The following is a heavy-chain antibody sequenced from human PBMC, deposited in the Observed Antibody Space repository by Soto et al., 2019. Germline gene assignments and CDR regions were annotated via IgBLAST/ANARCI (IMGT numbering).Heavy chain of an antibody. D-gene: IGHD4-17*01. CDR2: ISYDGSNK. Sequence: GWSLRLSCAASGFTFSSYGMHWVRQAPGKGLEWVAVISYDGSNKYYADSVKGRFTISRDNSKNTLYLQMNSLRAEDTAVYYCAKPATVVTPIFDYWGQGTLVTVSS. V-gene: IGHV3-30*18. CDR1: GFTFSSYG. CDR3: AKPATVVTPIFDY. J-gene: IGHJ4*02.